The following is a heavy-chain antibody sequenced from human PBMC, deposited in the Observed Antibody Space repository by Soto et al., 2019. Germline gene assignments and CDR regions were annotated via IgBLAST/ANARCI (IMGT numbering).Heavy chain of an antibody. CDR3: ARAVLYYASGGYYIRDAFDI. CDR1: GGSISSYY. CDR2: IYYSGST. V-gene: IGHV4-59*01. D-gene: IGHD3-22*01. J-gene: IGHJ3*02. Sequence: SETLSLTCTVSGGSISSYYWSWIRQPPGKGLEWIGYIYYSGSTNYNPSLKSRVTISVDTSKNQFSLKLSSVAAADTAVYYCARAVLYYASGGYYIRDAFDIWGQGTMVTVSS.